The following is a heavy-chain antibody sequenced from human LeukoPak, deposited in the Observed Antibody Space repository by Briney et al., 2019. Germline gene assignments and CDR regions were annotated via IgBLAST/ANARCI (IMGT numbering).Heavy chain of an antibody. V-gene: IGHV4-39*07. J-gene: IGHJ4*02. CDR2: NYYTGNT. CDR3: ARDGVYSGYDYYFDY. CDR1: GGSVSSSSDY. Sequence: SETLSLTCTVSGGSVSSSSDYWGWIRQSPGKGLEYIGSNYYTGNTNYNPSLKSRVTISVDTSKNQFSLRLSSVTAADTAVYYCARDGVYSGYDYYFDYWGQGTLVTVSS. D-gene: IGHD5-12*01.